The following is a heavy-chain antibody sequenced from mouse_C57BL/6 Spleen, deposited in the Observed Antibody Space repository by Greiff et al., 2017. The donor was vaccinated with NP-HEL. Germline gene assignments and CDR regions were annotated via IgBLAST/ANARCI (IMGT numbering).Heavy chain of an antibody. Sequence: EVQLVESEGGLVQPGSSMKLSCTASGSTFSDYYMAWVRQVPEKGLEWVANINYDGSSTYYLDSLKSRFIISRDNAKNILYLQMSSLKSEDTATYYCAREADYYGSSRYFDYWGQGTTLTVSS. CDR1: GSTFSDYY. J-gene: IGHJ2*01. D-gene: IGHD1-1*01. CDR2: INYDGSST. CDR3: AREADYYGSSRYFDY. V-gene: IGHV5-16*01.